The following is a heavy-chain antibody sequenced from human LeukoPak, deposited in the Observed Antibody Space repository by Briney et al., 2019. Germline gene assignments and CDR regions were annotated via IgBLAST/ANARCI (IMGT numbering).Heavy chain of an antibody. CDR2: ITGSGSGSGSRT. V-gene: IGHV3-23*01. CDR1: GFTFKNYA. Sequence: GGSLRLSCTTSGFTFKNYAMTWVRQAPGKGLEWVSAITGSGSGSGSRTYYADSVRGRFTISRDNSKNTAYLQMNSLRAGDTAVYYCAKDLDNWDDDGDSDYWGQGTLVTVSS. CDR3: AKDLDNWDDDGDSDY. D-gene: IGHD1-20*01. J-gene: IGHJ4*02.